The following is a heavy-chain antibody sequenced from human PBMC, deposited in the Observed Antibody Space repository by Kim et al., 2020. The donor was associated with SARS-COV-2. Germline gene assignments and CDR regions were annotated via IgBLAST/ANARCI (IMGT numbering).Heavy chain of an antibody. CDR3: AKAPLSDCSGVRCYCFDF. CDR2: ITGSGENT. J-gene: IGHJ4*02. Sequence: GGSLRLSCAASGFTFDNYAMSWVRQAPGKVLEWVSAITGSGENTYYADSVKGRFTISRDNSKNTLSLQMNSLRADDTALYYCAKAPLSDCSGVRCYCFDFWGQGTLVTVSS. D-gene: IGHD2-15*01. V-gene: IGHV3-23*01. CDR1: GFTFDNYA.